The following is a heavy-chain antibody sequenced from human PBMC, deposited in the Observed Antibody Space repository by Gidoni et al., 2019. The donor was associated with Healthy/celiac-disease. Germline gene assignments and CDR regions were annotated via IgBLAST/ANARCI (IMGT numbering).Heavy chain of an antibody. CDR2: ISSSSSYI. CDR1: GFTFSSYS. V-gene: IGHV3-21*01. J-gene: IGHJ3*02. Sequence: GFTFSSYSMNWVRQAPGKGLEWVSSISSSSSYIYYADSVKGRFTISRDNAKNSLYLQMNSLRAEDTAVYYCASYYDSSGYYDEAFDIWGQGTMVTVSS. CDR3: ASYYDSSGYYDEAFDI. D-gene: IGHD3-22*01.